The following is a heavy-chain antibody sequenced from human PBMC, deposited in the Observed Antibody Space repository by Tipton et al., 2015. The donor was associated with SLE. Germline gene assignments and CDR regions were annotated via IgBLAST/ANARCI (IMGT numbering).Heavy chain of an antibody. CDR2: IYTRGST. Sequence: TLSLTCTVSGGSISTNYWTWIRQPPGKGLEWIGYIYTRGSTNYNPSLKSRVTMSVDMSKNQLSLRLTSLTAADTAVYYCARDLNWMLQFEEAFDIWGQGTMVTVSS. CDR1: GGSISTNY. D-gene: IGHD3-16*01. J-gene: IGHJ3*02. CDR3: ARDLNWMLQFEEAFDI. V-gene: IGHV4-4*08.